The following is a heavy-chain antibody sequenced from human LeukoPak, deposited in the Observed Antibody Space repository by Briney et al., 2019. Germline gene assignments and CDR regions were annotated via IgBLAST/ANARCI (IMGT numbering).Heavy chain of an antibody. J-gene: IGHJ4*02. CDR3: ARSLYSSSSFDY. CDR1: GGSFSGYY. D-gene: IGHD6-13*01. Sequence: PSETLSLTCAVYGGSFSGYYWSWIRQLPGKGLEWIGEINHSGSTNYNPSLKSRVTISVDTSKNQFSLKLSSVTAADTAVYYCARSLYSSSSFDYWGQGTLVTVSS. V-gene: IGHV4-34*01. CDR2: INHSGST.